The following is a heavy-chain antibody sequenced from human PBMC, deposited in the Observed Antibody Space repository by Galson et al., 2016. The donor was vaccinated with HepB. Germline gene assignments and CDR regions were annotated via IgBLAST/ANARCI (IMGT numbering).Heavy chain of an antibody. CDR2: LSGDGAP. CDR1: EFTFNNCP. CDR3: ARDRGFYSSTWD. D-gene: IGHD2-2*01. V-gene: IGHV3-23*01. J-gene: IGHJ4*02. Sequence: SLRLSCAASEFTFNNCPLHWVRQAPGKGLEWVSSLSGDGAPYYVDSMKGRFTISRDNSKDTLYLQMISLRAEDTAVYYCARDRGFYSSTWDWGQGTLVTVSS.